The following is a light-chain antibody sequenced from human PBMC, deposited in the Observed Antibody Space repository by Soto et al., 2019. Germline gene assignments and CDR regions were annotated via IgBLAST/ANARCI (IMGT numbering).Light chain of an antibody. CDR2: GNN. V-gene: IGLV1-47*01. J-gene: IGLJ3*02. Sequence: QSVLTQPPSASGTPGQTVTISSSRSSSNIGTNYVSWYQQLPGTAPKLLIYGNNQRPSGVPDRFSGSRSGTSASLAISGLRSEDEADYYCAAWDDSLSGVVFGGGTKLTVL. CDR1: SSNIGTNY. CDR3: AAWDDSLSGVV.